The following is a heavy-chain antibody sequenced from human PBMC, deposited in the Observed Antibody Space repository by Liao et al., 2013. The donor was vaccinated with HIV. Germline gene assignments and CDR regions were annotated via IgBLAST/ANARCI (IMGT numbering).Heavy chain of an antibody. D-gene: IGHD3-22*01. Sequence: QVQLQESGPGLVKPSETLSLTCSVSGGAIGSYYWSWIRQPAGKRLEWIGRVYTSGSTNYNPSLESRVTMSVDTSKNQFSLKLSSVTAADTAVYYCARGSVGIVVAFDYWGQGTLVTVSS. CDR1: GGAIGSYY. V-gene: IGHV4-4*07. CDR2: VYTSGST. CDR3: ARGSVGIVVAFDY. J-gene: IGHJ4*02.